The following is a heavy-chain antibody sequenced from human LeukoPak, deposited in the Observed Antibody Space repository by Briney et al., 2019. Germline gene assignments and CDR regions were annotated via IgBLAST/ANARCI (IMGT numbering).Heavy chain of an antibody. Sequence: SETLSLTCTVSGVAISSYYWSWIRQPPGKGLEWIGYIYYSGSTNYNPSLKSRVTISVDPSKNQFYLKLSSVTAADTAVYYCARPQSGSLFYFDYWGQGTLVTVSS. D-gene: IGHD6-13*01. V-gene: IGHV4-59*08. CDR2: IYYSGST. CDR3: ARPQSGSLFYFDY. J-gene: IGHJ4*02. CDR1: GVAISSYY.